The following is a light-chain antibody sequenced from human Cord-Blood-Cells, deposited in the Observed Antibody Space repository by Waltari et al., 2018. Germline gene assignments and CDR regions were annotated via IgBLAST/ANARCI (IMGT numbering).Light chain of an antibody. CDR1: SSDVGSYNL. Sequence: QSALTQPASVSGSPGQSIPISCTGTSSDVGSYNLVSWYHQHPGKAPKLMIYEGSKRPSGVSNRFSGYKSGNTASLTISGLQAEDEADYYCCSYAGSSTWVFGGGTKLTVL. CDR3: CSYAGSSTWV. J-gene: IGLJ3*02. V-gene: IGLV2-23*01. CDR2: EGS.